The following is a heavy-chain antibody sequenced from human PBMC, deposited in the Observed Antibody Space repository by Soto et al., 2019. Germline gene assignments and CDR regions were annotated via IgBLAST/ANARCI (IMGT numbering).Heavy chain of an antibody. CDR2: IIPIFGTA. V-gene: IGHV1-69*01. Sequence: VKVSCNASGGTFSSYAIVWVRQSPGQGLEWMGGIIPIFGTANYAQKFQGRVTITADESTSTAYMELSSLRSEDTAVYYCARAVTMIVVVITTGAFDIWGQGTMVTVSS. J-gene: IGHJ3*02. CDR3: ARAVTMIVVVITTGAFDI. D-gene: IGHD3-22*01. CDR1: GGTFSSYA.